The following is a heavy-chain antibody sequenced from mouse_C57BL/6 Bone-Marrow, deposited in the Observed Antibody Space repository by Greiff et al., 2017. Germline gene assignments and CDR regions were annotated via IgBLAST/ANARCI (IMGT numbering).Heavy chain of an antibody. CDR2: INPSSGYT. J-gene: IGHJ2*01. Sequence: QVQLQQSGAELAKPGASVKLSCKASGYTFTSYWMHWVKQRPGQGLEWIGYINPSSGYTKYNQKFKDKATLTADKSSSTAYMQLSSLTYEDSAVYYCASVYYGKKVPFGYWGQGTTLTVSS. CDR3: ASVYYGKKVPFGY. V-gene: IGHV1-7*01. D-gene: IGHD2-1*01. CDR1: GYTFTSYW.